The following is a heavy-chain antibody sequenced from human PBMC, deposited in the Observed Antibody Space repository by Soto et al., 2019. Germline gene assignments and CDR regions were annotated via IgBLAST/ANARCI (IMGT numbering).Heavy chain of an antibody. CDR1: GYTFTSYY. D-gene: IGHD6-6*01. CDR2: INPSGGI. CDR3: AREGYSSSSGY. V-gene: IGHV1-46*01. J-gene: IGHJ4*02. Sequence: GASVKVSFNASGYTFTSYYMPWVRQAPGQVLEWMGIINPSGGISWKLQGRVTMTTDTSTSTAYMELRSLRSDDTAVYYCAREGYSSSSGYWGQGTLVTVSS.